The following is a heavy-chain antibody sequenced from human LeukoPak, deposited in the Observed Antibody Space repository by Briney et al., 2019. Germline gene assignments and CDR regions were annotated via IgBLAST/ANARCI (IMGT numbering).Heavy chain of an antibody. J-gene: IGHJ4*02. D-gene: IGHD6-19*01. CDR2: FDPEDGET. CDR1: GYTLTELS. V-gene: IGHV1-24*01. Sequence: GASVKVSCKVSGYTLTELSMHWMRQAPGKGLEWMGGFDPEDGETIYARKFQGRVTMTEDTSTDTAYMELSSLRSEDTAVYYCATVMAVAAYNFDYWGQGTLVTVSS. CDR3: ATVMAVAAYNFDY.